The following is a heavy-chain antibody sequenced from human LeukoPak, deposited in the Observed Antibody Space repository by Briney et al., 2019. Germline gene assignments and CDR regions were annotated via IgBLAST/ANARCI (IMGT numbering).Heavy chain of an antibody. CDR1: GHTXNNHF. J-gene: IGHJ4*02. CDR2: INPRDGST. V-gene: IGHV1-46*02. Sequence: GASVKVSCKSSGHTXNNHFIHRVRQAPGQGLEWMGMINPRDGSTRTLQRFQGRLTMTRDTSTSTLYMGLSSLRSEDTATYFCARGADQEFDFWGQGTLVTVSS. CDR3: ARGADQEFDF.